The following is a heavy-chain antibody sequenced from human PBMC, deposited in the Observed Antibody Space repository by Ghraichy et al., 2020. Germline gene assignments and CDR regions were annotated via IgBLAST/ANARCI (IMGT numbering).Heavy chain of an antibody. D-gene: IGHD5-24*01. CDR1: GFTFSSYS. CDR3: AGELPHDGSALDF. V-gene: IGHV3-48*01. CDR2: INSRSNSI. Sequence: LSLTCAASGFTFSSYSMNWVRQAPGKGLEWLSYINSRSNSIAYADSVKGRFTISRDNGKNALYLQMSSLRVEDTAVYYCAGELPHDGSALDFWGQGTRVTVSS. J-gene: IGHJ4*02.